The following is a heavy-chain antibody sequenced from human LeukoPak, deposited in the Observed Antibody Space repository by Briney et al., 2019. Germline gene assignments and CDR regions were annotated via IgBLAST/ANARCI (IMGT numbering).Heavy chain of an antibody. CDR3: AREAPGKSPPIAVAGTVGWFDP. CDR2: INPSGGST. CDR1: GYTFTSYY. D-gene: IGHD6-19*01. V-gene: IGHV1-46*01. J-gene: IGHJ5*02. Sequence: ASVKVSCKASGYTFTSYYMHWVRQTPGQGLEWMGIINPSGGSTSYAQKFQGRVTMTRDTSTSTVYMELSSLRSEDTAVYYCAREAPGKSPPIAVAGTVGWFDPWGQGTLVTVSS.